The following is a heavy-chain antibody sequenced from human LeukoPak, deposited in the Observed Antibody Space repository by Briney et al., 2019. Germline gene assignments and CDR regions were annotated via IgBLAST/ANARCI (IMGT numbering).Heavy chain of an antibody. Sequence: SETLSLTCAVYGGSFSGYYWSWIRQPPGKGLEWIGEINHSGSTNYNPSLKSRVTISVDTSKNQFSLKLSSVTAADTAVYYCARHAWTGYLYFDYWGQGTLVTVSS. V-gene: IGHV4-34*01. D-gene: IGHD3/OR15-3a*01. CDR1: GGSFSGYY. J-gene: IGHJ4*02. CDR3: ARHAWTGYLYFDY. CDR2: INHSGST.